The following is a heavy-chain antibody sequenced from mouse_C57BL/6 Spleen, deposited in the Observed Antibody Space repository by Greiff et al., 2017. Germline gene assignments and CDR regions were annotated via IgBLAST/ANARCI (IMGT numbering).Heavy chain of an antibody. CDR1: GYTFTSYW. J-gene: IGHJ4*01. CDR2: IDPSDSET. CDR3: ARSGRGLLYAMDY. Sequence: QVQLKQPGAELVRPGSSVKLSCKASGYTFTSYWMHWVKQRPIQGLEWIGNIDPSDSETHYNQKFKDKATLTVDKSSSTAYMQLSSLTSEDSAVYYCARSGRGLLYAMDYWGQGTSVTVSS. D-gene: IGHD1-3*01. V-gene: IGHV1-52*01.